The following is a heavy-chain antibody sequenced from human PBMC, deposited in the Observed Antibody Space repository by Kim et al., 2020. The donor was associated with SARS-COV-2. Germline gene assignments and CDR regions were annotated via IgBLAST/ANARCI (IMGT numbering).Heavy chain of an antibody. V-gene: IGHV4-39*01. CDR1: GGSISSSSYY. CDR3: ARQGGEDSGGVFDFDY. CDR2: IYYSGST. D-gene: IGHD6-19*01. Sequence: SETLSLTCTVSGGSISSSSYYWGWIRQPPGKGLEWIGSIYYSGSTYYNPSLKSRVTISVDTSKNQFSLKLSSVTAADTAVYYCARQGGEDSGGVFDFDYWGQGTLVTVSS. J-gene: IGHJ4*02.